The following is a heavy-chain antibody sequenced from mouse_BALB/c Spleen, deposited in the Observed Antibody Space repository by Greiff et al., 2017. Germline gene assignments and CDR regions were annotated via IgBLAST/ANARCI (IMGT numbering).Heavy chain of an antibody. J-gene: IGHJ4*01. CDR3: ARSNLYGDAMDY. V-gene: IGHV14-1*02. CDR1: GFNIKDYY. Sequence: VQLQQSGAELVRPGALVKLSCKASGFNIKDYYMHWVKQRPEQGLEWIGWIDPENGNTIYDPKFQGKASITADTSSNTAYLQLSSLTSEDTAVYYCARSNLYGDAMDYWGQGTSVTVSA. D-gene: IGHD1-2*01. CDR2: IDPENGNT.